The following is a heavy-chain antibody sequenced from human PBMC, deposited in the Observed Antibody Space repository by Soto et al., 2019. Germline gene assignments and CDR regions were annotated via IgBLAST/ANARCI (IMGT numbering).Heavy chain of an antibody. Sequence: EGQLVESGGVLVQPGGSLRLYCAASGFTFSTYWMHWVRQAPGKGLVWVSRINGDGRDTVYADSVKGRFTISRDNAKNTLYLQMNSLRAEDTAVYYCSRSIAGFSYADSWGQGTLVTVSS. CDR2: INGDGRDT. CDR3: SRSIAGFSYADS. J-gene: IGHJ4*02. D-gene: IGHD2-2*01. V-gene: IGHV3-74*01. CDR1: GFTFSTYW.